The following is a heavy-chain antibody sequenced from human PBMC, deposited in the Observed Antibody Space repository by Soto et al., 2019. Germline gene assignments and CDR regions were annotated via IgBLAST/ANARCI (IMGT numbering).Heavy chain of an antibody. CDR3: ANMRDDYVWGSYRPWYYYGMDV. V-gene: IGHV3-9*01. CDR1: GFTFEDYA. D-gene: IGHD3-16*02. CDR2: ISWNSGSI. J-gene: IGHJ6*02. Sequence: PGGSLRLSCAASGFTFEDYAMHWVRQAPGKGLEWVSGISWNSGSIDYADSVKGRFTISRDNSKNTLYLQMNSLRAEDTAVYYCANMRDDYVWGSYRPWYYYGMDVWGQGTTVTVSS.